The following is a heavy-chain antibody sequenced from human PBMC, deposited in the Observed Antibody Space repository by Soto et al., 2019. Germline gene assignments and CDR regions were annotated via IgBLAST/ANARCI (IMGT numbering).Heavy chain of an antibody. CDR3: ARTSGDYGLSKYFQH. CDR2: IYYSGTT. Sequence: QVQLQESGPGLVEPSQTLSLICTVSGGSISSGDYYWSWIRQLPGKGLEWIGYIYYSGTTFHNPFLKSRVSISVDTSKNLFSQKLSSMTAADTAVYYCARTSGDYGLSKYFQHWGQGTLVTVSS. CDR1: GGSISSGDYY. J-gene: IGHJ1*01. V-gene: IGHV4-31*03. D-gene: IGHD4-17*01.